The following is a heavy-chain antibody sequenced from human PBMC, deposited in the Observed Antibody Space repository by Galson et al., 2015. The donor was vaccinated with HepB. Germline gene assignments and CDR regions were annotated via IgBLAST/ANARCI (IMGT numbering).Heavy chain of an antibody. J-gene: IGHJ6*03. CDR1: GFTFRSYG. CDR3: ARDSSALYYYYYMDV. CDR2: IWDDGSNK. V-gene: IGHV3-33*01. Sequence: SLRLSCAASGFTFRSYGMHWVRQAPGKGLEWVALIWDDGSNKYFADSVKGRFTISRDNSKNTLYLQMNSLRVEDTAVYFCARDSSALYYYYYMDVWGKGTTVTVSS.